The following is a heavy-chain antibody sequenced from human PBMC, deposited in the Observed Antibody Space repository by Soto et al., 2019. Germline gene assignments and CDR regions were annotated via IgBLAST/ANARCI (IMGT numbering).Heavy chain of an antibody. CDR3: ARGGSTCPNGMDG. CDR2: INSDGSST. J-gene: IGHJ6*02. D-gene: IGHD2-2*01. CDR1: GFTFSSYW. Sequence: EVQLVESGGGLVQPGGSLRLSCAASGFTFSSYWMHWVRQAPGKGLVWVSRINSDGSSTNYADSVKGRFTISRDNAKNTLYLQMNSLRPEDTAVYYCARGGSTCPNGMDGWGQGTTVTVSS. V-gene: IGHV3-74*01.